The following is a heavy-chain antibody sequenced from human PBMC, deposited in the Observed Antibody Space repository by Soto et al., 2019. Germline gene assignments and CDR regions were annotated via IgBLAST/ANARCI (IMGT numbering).Heavy chain of an antibody. J-gene: IGHJ4*02. D-gene: IGHD5-18*01. CDR2: ISYDGGLQ. CDR3: VSDRGYGHASVPYS. CDR1: GFTFTSYG. V-gene: IGHV3-30*03. Sequence: APLVESGGGVVQPGRSLRLSCAASGFTFTSYGMHWVRQAPGTRLEWVAVISYDGGLQHYADSVKGRFTISRDNSKIMVLLQMNSLRAEDTAVYYCVSDRGYGHASVPYSWGQGTLVSVSS.